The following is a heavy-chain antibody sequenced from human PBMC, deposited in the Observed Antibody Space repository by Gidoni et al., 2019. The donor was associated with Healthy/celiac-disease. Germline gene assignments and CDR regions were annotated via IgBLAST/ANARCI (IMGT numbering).Heavy chain of an antibody. CDR1: GGSISSYY. Sequence: QVQLQESGPGLVKPSETLSLTCTVSGGSISSYYWRWIRQPPGKGLEWIGYIYYSGSTNYNPSRKSRVTISVDTSKNQFSLKLSSVTAADTAVYYCARDPVVADAFDIWGQGTMVTVSS. V-gene: IGHV4-59*01. CDR2: IYYSGST. D-gene: IGHD2-15*01. CDR3: ARDPVVADAFDI. J-gene: IGHJ3*02.